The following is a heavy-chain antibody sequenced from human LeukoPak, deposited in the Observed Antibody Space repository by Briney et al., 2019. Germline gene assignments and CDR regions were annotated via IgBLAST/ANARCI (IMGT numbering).Heavy chain of an antibody. CDR1: GFTVSSNY. CDR2: ISTSSSTM. Sequence: PGGSLRLSCAASGFTVSSNYMSWVRQAPGKGLEWVSYISTSSSTMYYADSVKGRFTISRDNAKNSLYLQMNSLRDEDTAVYYCAREVVHFDYWGQGTLVTVSS. J-gene: IGHJ4*02. V-gene: IGHV3-48*02. CDR3: AREVVHFDY. D-gene: IGHD2-15*01.